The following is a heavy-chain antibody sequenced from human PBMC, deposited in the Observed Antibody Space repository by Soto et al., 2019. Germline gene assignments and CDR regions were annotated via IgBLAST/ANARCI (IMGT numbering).Heavy chain of an antibody. V-gene: IGHV3-74*03. J-gene: IGHJ4*02. D-gene: IGHD6-19*01. CDR1: GFTFSSYW. CDR3: TRGTNGWKGVDY. CDR2: ISGDGIVT. Sequence: EVQLVESGGGLVQPGGSLRLSCAASGFTFSSYWMHWVRQAPGEGLVWVSRISGDGIVTTYADSVRGRFTMSRDNAKNTLYRQMSSLRAEETAVYYCTRGTNGWKGVDYWGQGTLVTVST.